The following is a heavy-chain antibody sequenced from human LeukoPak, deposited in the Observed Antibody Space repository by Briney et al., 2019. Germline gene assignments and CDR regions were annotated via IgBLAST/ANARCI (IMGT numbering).Heavy chain of an antibody. J-gene: IGHJ5*02. Sequence: SETLSLTCTVSGGSISSYYWSWIRQPAGKGLEWIGRIYTSGSTNYNPSLKSRVTMSVDTSKNQFSLKLSSVTAADTAVYYCARANMVRGVGSLFDRNWFDPWGQGTLVTVSS. D-gene: IGHD3-10*01. CDR3: ARANMVRGVGSLFDRNWFDP. V-gene: IGHV4-4*07. CDR2: IYTSGST. CDR1: GGSISSYY.